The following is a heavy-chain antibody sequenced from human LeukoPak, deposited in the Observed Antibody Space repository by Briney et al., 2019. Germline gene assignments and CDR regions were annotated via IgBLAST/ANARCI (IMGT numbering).Heavy chain of an antibody. CDR1: GGTSSSYA. Sequence: GASVKVSCKASGGTSSSYAISWARQAPGQGLEWMGRIIPILGIANYAQKFQGRVTITADKSTSTAYIELSSLRSEDTAVYYCARDRLALGYCSSTSCPSEYYFDYWGQGTLVTVSS. V-gene: IGHV1-69*04. CDR3: ARDRLALGYCSSTSCPSEYYFDY. D-gene: IGHD2-2*01. J-gene: IGHJ4*02. CDR2: IIPILGIA.